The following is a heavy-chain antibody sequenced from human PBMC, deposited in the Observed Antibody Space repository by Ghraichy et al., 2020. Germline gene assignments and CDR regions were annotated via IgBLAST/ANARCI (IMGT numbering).Heavy chain of an antibody. V-gene: IGHV3-7*03. Sequence: GGSLRLSCVASGFTFDNYWMSWVRQAPGKGLEWVASIKEDGSQRHYVDSVKGRFTISRDNAKNSLYLQMNSLKDDDMALYYCARGYCFDPWGPGTLVTVSS. D-gene: IGHD1-14*01. CDR3: ARGYCFDP. CDR1: GFTFDNYW. CDR2: IKEDGSQR. J-gene: IGHJ5*02.